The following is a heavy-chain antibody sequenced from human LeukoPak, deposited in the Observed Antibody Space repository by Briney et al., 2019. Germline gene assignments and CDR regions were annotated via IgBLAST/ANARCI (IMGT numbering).Heavy chain of an antibody. CDR1: GFSFSSYG. D-gene: IGHD2-15*01. V-gene: IGHV3-23*01. CDR2: ITGSTRST. J-gene: IGHJ4*02. Sequence: GGSLRLSCAASGFSFSSYGMSWVRQAPGTGLEWVSAITGSTRSTYYTDSVKGRFTISRDNSRNTLCPQMNSLRAEDTAVYYCAKDQLNRFCSGGSCSITHDYWGQGTLVTVSS. CDR3: AKDQLNRFCSGGSCSITHDY.